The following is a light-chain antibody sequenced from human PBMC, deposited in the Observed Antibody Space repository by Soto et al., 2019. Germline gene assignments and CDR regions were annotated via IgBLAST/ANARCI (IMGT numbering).Light chain of an antibody. V-gene: IGLV2-8*01. J-gene: IGLJ1*01. CDR3: SSSAGRDVFV. CDR2: EVS. CDR1: SSYVCAYNY. Sequence: QSVLTQPPSSSGSPGPSVAISCTGTSSYVCAYNYVAWYQQHPGKVPKLMIYEVSKRPSGVPDRFSGSKSGNTASLTVSGLQADDEADYYCSSSAGRDVFVFGTGTKVTVL.